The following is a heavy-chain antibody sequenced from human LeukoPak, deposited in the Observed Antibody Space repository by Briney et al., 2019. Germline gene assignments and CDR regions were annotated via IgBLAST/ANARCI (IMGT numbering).Heavy chain of an antibody. CDR2: MYYSGST. Sequence: SETLSLTCTVSVGSISGYYWSWIRQSPEKGLVWIGYMYYSGSTNYNPSLKSRVTISIDMSKNQFSLKLSSVTAADTALYYCARHFTYYYDSSGYPRDAFDIWGQGTMVTVSS. J-gene: IGHJ3*02. V-gene: IGHV4-59*08. D-gene: IGHD3-22*01. CDR3: ARHFTYYYDSSGYPRDAFDI. CDR1: VGSISGYY.